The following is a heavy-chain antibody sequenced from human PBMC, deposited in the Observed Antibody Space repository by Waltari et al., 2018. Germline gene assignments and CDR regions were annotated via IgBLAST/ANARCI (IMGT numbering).Heavy chain of an antibody. V-gene: IGHV3-21*01. CDR1: GFLFSRYN. CDR2: ISSSSKYI. D-gene: IGHD3-16*01. J-gene: IGHJ3*02. CDR3: ARGGWASNTFDI. Sequence: EVQLVESGGGLVKPGGSLRLSCSASGFLFSRYNMNWVRQAPGKGLEWVSFISSSSKYIFDADSVKGRFTISRDNAKNSLWLQMNSLRVEDTAVYYCARGGWASNTFDIWGQGTMVTVSS.